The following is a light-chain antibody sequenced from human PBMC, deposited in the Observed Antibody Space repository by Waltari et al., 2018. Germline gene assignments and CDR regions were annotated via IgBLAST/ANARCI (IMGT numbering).Light chain of an antibody. Sequence: EIVLTQSPATLSLPPGGRAIFSCRASQSIGCYLAWYQQKPGLAPRLLIYDASNRATGIPARFSGSGSGTDFTLTISSLEPEDFAVYYCQHRSSWPPSFGQGTKVEIE. CDR2: DAS. J-gene: IGKJ2*01. CDR3: QHRSSWPPS. CDR1: QSIGCY. V-gene: IGKV3-11*01.